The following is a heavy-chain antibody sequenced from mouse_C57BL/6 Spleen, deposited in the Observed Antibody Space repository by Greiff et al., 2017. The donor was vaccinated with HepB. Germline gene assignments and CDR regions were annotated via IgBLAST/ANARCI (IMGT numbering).Heavy chain of an antibody. CDR3: ATPYYSNYGFAY. V-gene: IGHV14-3*01. CDR2: IDPANGNT. CDR1: GFNIKNTY. J-gene: IGHJ3*01. Sequence: VQLKESVAELVRPGASVKLSCTASGFNIKNTYMHWVKQRPEQGLEWIGRIDPANGNTKYAPKFQGKATITADTSSNTAYLQLSSLTSEDTAIYYCATPYYSNYGFAYWGQGTLVTVSA. D-gene: IGHD2-5*01.